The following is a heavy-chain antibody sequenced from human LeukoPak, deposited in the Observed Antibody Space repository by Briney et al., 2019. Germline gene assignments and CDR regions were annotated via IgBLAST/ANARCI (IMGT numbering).Heavy chain of an antibody. D-gene: IGHD6-19*01. J-gene: IGHJ6*02. CDR3: ANIDSSGWQVSYYYGMGV. CDR2: ISGSGGST. Sequence: GGSLRLSCAASGFTFSSYAMSWVRQAPGKGLEWVSAISGSGGSTYYADSVKGRFTISRDNSKNTLYLQMNSLRAEDTAVYYCANIDSSGWQVSYYYGMGVWGQGTTVTVSS. V-gene: IGHV3-23*01. CDR1: GFTFSSYA.